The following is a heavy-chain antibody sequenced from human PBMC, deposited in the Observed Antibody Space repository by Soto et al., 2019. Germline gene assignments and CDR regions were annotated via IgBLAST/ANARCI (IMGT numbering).Heavy chain of an antibody. CDR3: ARDDHGSYHALTGTYVRSEYYYYYGMDV. V-gene: IGHV1-18*01. CDR1: GYTFSDYG. D-gene: IGHD3-9*01. J-gene: IGHJ6*02. Sequence: QVLLVQSGAEVKKPGASVKVSCKTSGYTFSDYGISWVRQAPGQGLQWMGWVSAYNGNTNYAQNLQCRVTMSTDTATSTAYMELRSLRSDDTAVYYCARDDHGSYHALTGTYVRSEYYYYYGMDVWGQGTTVTVSS. CDR2: VSAYNGNT.